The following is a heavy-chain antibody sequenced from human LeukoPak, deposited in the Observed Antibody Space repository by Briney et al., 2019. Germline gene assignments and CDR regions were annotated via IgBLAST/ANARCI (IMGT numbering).Heavy chain of an antibody. CDR1: GFTFSSYW. CDR2: IKQDGSEK. J-gene: IGHJ4*02. CDR3: ATSRTLDH. V-gene: IGHV3-7*05. Sequence: GGSLRLSCAAPGFTFSSYWMNWVRQAPGKGLEWVANIKQDGSEKYYVDSVTGRFTISRDNAKSSLYLQMNSLRVEDTAVYYCATSRTLDHWGQGTLVTVSS.